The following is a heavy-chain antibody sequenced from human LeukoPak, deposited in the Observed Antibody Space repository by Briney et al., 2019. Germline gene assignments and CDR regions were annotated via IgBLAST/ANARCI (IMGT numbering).Heavy chain of an antibody. Sequence: KSGGSLRLSCAAPGFTFSSYSMNWVRQAPGKGLEWVGRAVQTNSGGITEYAAPVKGRFTISRDDSTSTLYLQMSSLKTEDTGVYYCATGFTASTHDGYWGQGTLVTVSA. CDR2: AVQTNSGGIT. CDR3: ATGFTASTHDGY. J-gene: IGHJ4*02. CDR1: GFTFSSYS. D-gene: IGHD3-16*01. V-gene: IGHV3-15*04.